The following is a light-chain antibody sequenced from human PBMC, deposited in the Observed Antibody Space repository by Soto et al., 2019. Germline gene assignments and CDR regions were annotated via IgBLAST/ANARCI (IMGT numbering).Light chain of an antibody. Sequence: DIQMTQSPSSLSASVGDRVTITCRASQSISTYLNWYQQKPGKAPKLLIYAASSFQSGVPSRFSGSGSGTDFTLTISSLQPEDFATYYCPQSYSTPRTFGQGTKLEIK. CDR1: QSISTY. J-gene: IGKJ2*01. CDR2: AAS. V-gene: IGKV1-39*01. CDR3: PQSYSTPRT.